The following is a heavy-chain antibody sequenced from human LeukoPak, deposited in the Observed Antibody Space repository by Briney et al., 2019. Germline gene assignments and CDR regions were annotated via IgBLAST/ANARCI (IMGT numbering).Heavy chain of an antibody. D-gene: IGHD4-17*01. V-gene: IGHV4-39*01. CDR2: IYDSGGT. CDR3: AATKDYGDVRGAFDI. CDR1: GGSIRSSYYY. J-gene: IGHJ3*02. Sequence: SETLSLTCTVSGGSIRSSYYYWGWIRQPPGKGLEWIGSIYDSGGTYYNPSLKSRVTISVDTSKNQFSLKLNSVTAADTAVYYCAATKDYGDVRGAFDIWGQGTMVTVSS.